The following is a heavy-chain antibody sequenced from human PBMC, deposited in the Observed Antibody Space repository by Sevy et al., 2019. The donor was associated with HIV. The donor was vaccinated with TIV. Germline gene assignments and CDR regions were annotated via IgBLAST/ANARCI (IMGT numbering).Heavy chain of an antibody. CDR3: ATSKDYYDSSGYPFDD. CDR2: FDPEDGDPEDGET. V-gene: IGHV1-24*01. Sequence: ASVKVSCTVSGYTITKLSMHWVRQAPGKGPEWLGTFDPEDGDPEDGETVYAQKFQDRVIMTDDISTDTAYMELSSLTSEDTAVYYCATSKDYYDSSGYPFDDWGQGTLVTVSS. D-gene: IGHD3-22*01. J-gene: IGHJ4*02. CDR1: GYTITKLS.